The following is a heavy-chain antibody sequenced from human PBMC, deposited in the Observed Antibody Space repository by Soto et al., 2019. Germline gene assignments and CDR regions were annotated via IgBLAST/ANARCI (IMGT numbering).Heavy chain of an antibody. CDR2: IYYSGST. J-gene: IGHJ6*02. D-gene: IGHD3-3*01. Sequence: QLQLQESGPGLVKPSETLSLTCTVSGGSISSSSYYWGWIRQPPGKGLEWIGSIYYSGSTYYNPSLKSRVTISVDTSKNQFSLKLSSVTAADTAVYYCARQCDFWSGYGYYYYGMDVWGQGTTVTVSS. CDR3: ARQCDFWSGYGYYYYGMDV. V-gene: IGHV4-39*01. CDR1: GGSISSSSYY.